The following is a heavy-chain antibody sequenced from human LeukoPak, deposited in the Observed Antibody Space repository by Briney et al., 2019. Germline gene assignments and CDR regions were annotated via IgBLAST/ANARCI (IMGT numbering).Heavy chain of an antibody. J-gene: IGHJ4*02. D-gene: IGHD3-22*01. CDR1: GGSFSSYY. Sequence: PSETLSLTCAVYGGSFSSYYWSWLRQPPGKGLEWIGEINHSGSTNYNPSLKSRVTISVDTSKNQFSLKLSSVTAADTAVYYCARFNYYDSSGYSGAFDYWGQGTLVTVSS. V-gene: IGHV4-34*01. CDR3: ARFNYYDSSGYSGAFDY. CDR2: INHSGST.